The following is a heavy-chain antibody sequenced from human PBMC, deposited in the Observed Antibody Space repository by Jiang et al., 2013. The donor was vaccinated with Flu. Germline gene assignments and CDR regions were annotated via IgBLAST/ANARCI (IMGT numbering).Heavy chain of an antibody. CDR2: INPNSGGT. D-gene: IGHD2-15*01. Sequence: VQLVESGAEVKKPGASVKVSCKASGYTFTGYYMHWVRQAPGQGLEWMGWINPNSGGTNYAQKFQGWVTMTRDTSISTAYMELSRLRSDDTAVYYCARSPGYCSGGSCYSVYYYYGMDVWGQGTTVTVSS. CDR3: ARSPGYCSGGSCYSVYYYYGMDV. CDR1: GYTFTGYY. V-gene: IGHV1-2*04. J-gene: IGHJ6*02.